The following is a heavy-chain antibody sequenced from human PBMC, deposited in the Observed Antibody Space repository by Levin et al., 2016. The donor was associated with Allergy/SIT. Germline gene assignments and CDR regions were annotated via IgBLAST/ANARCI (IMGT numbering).Heavy chain of an antibody. J-gene: IGHJ4*02. V-gene: IGHV3-53*01. CDR3: ASLTPTDY. CDR1: GFTVSSNY. CDR2: IYSGGST. D-gene: IGHD4-23*01. Sequence: GESLKISCAASGFTVSSNYMSWVRQAPGKGLEWVSVIYSGGSTYYADSVKGRFTISRDNSKNTLYLQMNSLRAEDTAVYYCASLTPTDYWGQGTLVTVSS.